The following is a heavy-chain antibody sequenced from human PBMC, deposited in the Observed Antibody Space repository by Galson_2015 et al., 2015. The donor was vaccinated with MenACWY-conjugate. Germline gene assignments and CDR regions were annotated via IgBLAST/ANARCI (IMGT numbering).Heavy chain of an antibody. Sequence: ETLSLTCAVSGGSISITKYHWGWIRQPPGKGLEWIASIYYTGSTYYSPSLKSRLTISVDTSKNQFTLRLSSVTAADTAVYFCARHPQQFHYCSGGNCYYHYYMDVWGRGTTVTVSS. CDR2: IYYTGST. V-gene: IGHV4-39*01. CDR3: ARHPQQFHYCSGGNCYYHYYMDV. J-gene: IGHJ6*03. D-gene: IGHD2-15*01. CDR1: GGSISITKYH.